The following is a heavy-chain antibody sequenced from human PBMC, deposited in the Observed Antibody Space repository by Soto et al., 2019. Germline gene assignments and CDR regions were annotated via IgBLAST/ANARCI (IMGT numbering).Heavy chain of an antibody. Sequence: SETLSLTCSVSGGSITSHYWTWIRQPPGKGLEWIGSIFYSGSTNYNPSLQSRVTMSIDRSTNQFSLRLNFLTAADTAVYYCAREDYTTSSGFDPWGQGTLVTSP. D-gene: IGHD6-6*01. CDR2: IFYSGST. CDR1: GGSITSHY. V-gene: IGHV4-59*11. J-gene: IGHJ5*02. CDR3: AREDYTTSSGFDP.